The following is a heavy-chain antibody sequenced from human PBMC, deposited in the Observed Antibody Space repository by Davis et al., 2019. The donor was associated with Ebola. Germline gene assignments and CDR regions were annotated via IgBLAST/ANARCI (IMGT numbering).Heavy chain of an antibody. Sequence: ASVKVSCKASGYTFTSYAMHWVRQAPGQRLEWMGWINAGNGNTKYSQKFQGRVTMTRDTSTSTVYMELSSLRSEDTAAYYCAYSSSWYAPFDYWGQGTLVTVSS. CDR1: GYTFTSYA. J-gene: IGHJ4*02. CDR2: INAGNGNT. D-gene: IGHD6-13*01. V-gene: IGHV1-3*01. CDR3: AYSSSWYAPFDY.